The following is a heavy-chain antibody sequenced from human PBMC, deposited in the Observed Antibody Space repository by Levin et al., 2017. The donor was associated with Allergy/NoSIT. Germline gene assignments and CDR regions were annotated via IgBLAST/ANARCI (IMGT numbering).Heavy chain of an antibody. CDR1: GGTFSSYA. CDR2: IIPIFDSP. V-gene: IGHV1-69*06. J-gene: IGHJ4*02. CDR3: AAGRCNGGGCYPVDY. D-gene: IGHD2-15*01. Sequence: GASVKVSCKVSGGTFSSYAMTWVRQAPGQGLEWIGGIIPIFDSPIYARSFQGRVTITADISTRTAYMEVASLTFEDTAIYYCAAGRCNGGGCYPVDYWGQGTLLTVSS.